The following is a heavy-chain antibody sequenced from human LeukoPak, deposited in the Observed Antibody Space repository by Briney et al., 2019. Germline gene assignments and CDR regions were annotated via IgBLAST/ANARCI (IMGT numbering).Heavy chain of an antibody. V-gene: IGHV1-2*02. CDR2: INPNSGGT. J-gene: IGHJ5*02. CDR3: ARSANGGSGSFYNWFDP. CDR1: GYTFTGYY. D-gene: IGHD3-10*01. Sequence: ASVKVSCKASGYTFTGYYMHWVRQAPGQGLEWMGWINPNSGGTNYAQKSQGRVTMTRDTSISTAYMELSRLRSDDTAVYYCARSANGGSGSFYNWFDPWGQGTLVTVSS.